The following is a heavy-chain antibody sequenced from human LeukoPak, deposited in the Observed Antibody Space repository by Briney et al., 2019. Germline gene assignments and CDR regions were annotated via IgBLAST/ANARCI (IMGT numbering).Heavy chain of an antibody. Sequence: GESLKISCKGSGYSFTSYWIGWVRQMPGKGLEWMGIIYPGDSDTRYNPSFQGQVTISADKSISTAYLQWSSLKASDTAMYYCARHGYSSSSGDAFDIWGQGTMVTVSS. CDR1: GYSFTSYW. CDR3: ARHGYSSSSGDAFDI. V-gene: IGHV5-51*01. D-gene: IGHD6-6*01. CDR2: IYPGDSDT. J-gene: IGHJ3*02.